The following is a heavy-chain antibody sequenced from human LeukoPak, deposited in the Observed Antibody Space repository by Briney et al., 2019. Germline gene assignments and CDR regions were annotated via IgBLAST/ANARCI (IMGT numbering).Heavy chain of an antibody. J-gene: IGHJ4*02. CDR1: GGSFSGYY. D-gene: IGHD2-15*01. CDR3: ARRRVVVADFDY. CDR2: INNSGST. Sequence: SETLSLTCAVYGGSFSGYYWSWIRQPPGKGLEWIGEINNSGSTNYNPSLKSRVTISVDTSKNQFSLKLSSVTAADTAVYYCARRRVVVADFDYWGQGTLVTVSS. V-gene: IGHV4-34*01.